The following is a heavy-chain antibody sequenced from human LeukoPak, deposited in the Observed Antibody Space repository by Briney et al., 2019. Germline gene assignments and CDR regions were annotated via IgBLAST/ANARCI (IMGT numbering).Heavy chain of an antibody. CDR3: AKAVHSSGWFSYFDY. J-gene: IGHJ4*02. V-gene: IGHV3-23*01. CDR1: GFTFSNYA. CDR2: ISGSGGST. D-gene: IGHD6-19*01. Sequence: GGSLRLSCTASGFTFSNYAMSWVRQAPGGGLGWVSTISGSGGSTYYADSVKGRFTISRDNSKNTLYLQMNSLRAEDTAVYYCAKAVHSSGWFSYFDYWGQGTLVTVSP.